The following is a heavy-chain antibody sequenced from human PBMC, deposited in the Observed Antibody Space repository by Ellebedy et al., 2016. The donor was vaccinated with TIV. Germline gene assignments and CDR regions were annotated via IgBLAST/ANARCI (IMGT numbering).Heavy chain of an antibody. CDR3: AKDMGVLVVTKGFDY. J-gene: IGHJ4*02. V-gene: IGHV3-9*01. Sequence: GGSLRLXCAASGFNFGGHAMHWVRQAPGKGLEWVSHIRWNSDTMGYADSVKGRFTISRDNAKNSLYLQMNSLRAEDTALYYCAKDMGVLVVTKGFDYWGQGTLVTVSS. CDR2: IRWNSDTM. CDR1: GFNFGGHA. D-gene: IGHD3-22*01.